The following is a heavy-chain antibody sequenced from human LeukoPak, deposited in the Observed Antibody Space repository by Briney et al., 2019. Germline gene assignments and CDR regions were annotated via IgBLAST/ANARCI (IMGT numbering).Heavy chain of an antibody. CDR2: IYDSGST. CDR3: ARNSDEGGAFDI. Sequence: PSETLSLTCTVSGGSIRSSYYYWGWIRQPPGKGLEWIGSIYDSGSTYYNPSLKSRVTISVDTSKNQFSLKLNSVTAADTAVYYCARNSDEGGAFDIWGQGTMVTVSS. V-gene: IGHV4-39*01. J-gene: IGHJ3*02. CDR1: GGSIRSSYYY. D-gene: IGHD4-23*01.